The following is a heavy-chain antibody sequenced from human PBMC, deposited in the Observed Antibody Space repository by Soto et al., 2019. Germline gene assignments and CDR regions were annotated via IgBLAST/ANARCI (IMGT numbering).Heavy chain of an antibody. D-gene: IGHD2-21*01. Sequence: PGESLKISCKGSGYSFTTYWIAWVRQMPGKGLEWMGIIYPGDSDTKYGPSFQGQVTISADKSISTAYLQWSSLKASDSAIYYCARRGGANSPYNYYGMDVWGQGTTVTSP. CDR3: ARRGGANSPYNYYGMDV. CDR2: IYPGDSDT. J-gene: IGHJ6*02. V-gene: IGHV5-51*01. CDR1: GYSFTTYW.